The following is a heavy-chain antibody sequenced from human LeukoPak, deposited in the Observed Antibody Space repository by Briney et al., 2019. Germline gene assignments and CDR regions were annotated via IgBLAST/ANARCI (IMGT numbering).Heavy chain of an antibody. V-gene: IGHV3-30*18. Sequence: GGSLRLSCAASGFTFSSYGMHWVRQAPGKGLEWVAVASYDGSNKYYADSVKGRFTISRDNSKNTLYLQMNSLRAEDTAVYYCAKRIGYCSGGSCPVGYYGMDVWGQGTTVTVSS. CDR2: ASYDGSNK. CDR1: GFTFSSYG. D-gene: IGHD2-15*01. CDR3: AKRIGYCSGGSCPVGYYGMDV. J-gene: IGHJ6*02.